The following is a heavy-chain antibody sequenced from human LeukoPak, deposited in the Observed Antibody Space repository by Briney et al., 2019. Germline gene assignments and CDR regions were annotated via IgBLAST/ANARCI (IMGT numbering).Heavy chain of an antibody. CDR2: IYYSGST. CDR3: ARFLIYYDSSGSMYYFDY. V-gene: IGHV4-38-2*02. J-gene: IGHJ4*02. Sequence: SETLSLTCTVSGYSISSGYYWGWIRQPPGKGLEWIGSIYYSGSTYYNPSLKSRVTISVDTSKNQFSLKLSSVTAADTAVYYCARFLIYYDSSGSMYYFDYWGQGTLVTVSS. CDR1: GYSISSGYY. D-gene: IGHD3-22*01.